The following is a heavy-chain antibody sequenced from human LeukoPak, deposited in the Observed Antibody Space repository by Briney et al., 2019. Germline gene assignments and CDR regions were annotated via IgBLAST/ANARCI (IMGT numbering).Heavy chain of an antibody. CDR3: ARFGVVVVVAAHEDAFDI. J-gene: IGHJ3*02. CDR2: ISSSGSTI. V-gene: IGHV3-48*03. Sequence: GGSLRLSCAASGFTFSSYEMNWVRQAPGKGLEWVSYISSSGSTIYYADSVKGRFTISRDNAKNSLYLQMNSLRADDTAVYYCARFGVVVVVAAHEDAFDIWGQGTMVTVSS. D-gene: IGHD2-15*01. CDR1: GFTFSSYE.